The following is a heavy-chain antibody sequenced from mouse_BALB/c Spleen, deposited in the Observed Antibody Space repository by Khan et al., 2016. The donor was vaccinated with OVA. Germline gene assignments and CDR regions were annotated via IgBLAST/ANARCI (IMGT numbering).Heavy chain of an antibody. J-gene: IGHJ3*01. V-gene: IGHV1-76*01. CDR2: IYPGTGST. Sequence: QVQLKQSGAELVRPGASVKLSCKTSGYIFTSYWIHWVKQRSGQGLEWIARIYPGTGSTHYNEKFKGKATLTADKSSSTAYMQLNSLKSEDTAVXFSARHGNNDAAWFGYWGQGTMVTVSA. D-gene: IGHD1-3*01. CDR1: GYIFTSYW. CDR3: ARHGNNDAAWFGY.